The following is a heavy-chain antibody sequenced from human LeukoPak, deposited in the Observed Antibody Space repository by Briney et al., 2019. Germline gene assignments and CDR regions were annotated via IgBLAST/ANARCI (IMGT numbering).Heavy chain of an antibody. CDR1: GGSFSGYY. CDR2: INHSGST. CDR3: ARALEYFDY. J-gene: IGHJ4*02. Sequence: SETLSLTCAVYGGSFSGYYWSWIRQPPGKGLEWIGEINHSGSTNYNPSLKSRVTISVDTSKNQFSLKLSSVTAADTAVYYCARALEYFDYWGQGTLVTVSS. V-gene: IGHV4-34*01.